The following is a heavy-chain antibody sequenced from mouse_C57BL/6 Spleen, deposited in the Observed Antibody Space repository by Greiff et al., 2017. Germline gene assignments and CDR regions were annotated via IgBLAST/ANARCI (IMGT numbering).Heavy chain of an antibody. J-gene: IGHJ3*01. CDR3: AMGYYYGSSQFAY. D-gene: IGHD1-1*01. CDR1: GYTFTSYW. V-gene: IGHV1-74*01. CDR2: IHPSASDT. Sequence: QVQLQQPGAELVKPGASVKVSCKASGYTFTSYWMHWVKQRPGQGLEWIGRIHPSASDTNYNQKFKGKATLTVDKSSSTAYMQLSSLTSEDSAVYYCAMGYYYGSSQFAYWGQGTLVTVAA.